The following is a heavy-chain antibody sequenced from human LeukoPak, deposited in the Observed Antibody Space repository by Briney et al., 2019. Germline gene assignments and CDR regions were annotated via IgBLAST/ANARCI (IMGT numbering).Heavy chain of an antibody. J-gene: IGHJ4*02. D-gene: IGHD4-17*01. CDR3: ARDRDGDYAPDY. V-gene: IGHV1-46*01. CDR1: GYTFTSYY. Sequence: ASVKVSCKASGYTFTSYYMHWARQAPGQGLEWMGIINPSGGSTSYAQKFQGRVTMTRDMSTSTVYMELSSLRSEDTAVYYCARDRDGDYAPDYWGQGTLVTVSS. CDR2: INPSGGST.